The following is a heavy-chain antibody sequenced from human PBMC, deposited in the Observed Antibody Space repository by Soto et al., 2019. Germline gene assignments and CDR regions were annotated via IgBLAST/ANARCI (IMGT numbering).Heavy chain of an antibody. CDR2: VNWNSDSI. Sequence: EVHLVESGGGLVQPGRSLRLSCAASGFTFDDYAMHWVRQAPGKGLEWVSGVNWNSDSIVYTDSVKGRFTISRDNAKNSLYLQINSLKPEDTAFYYCAKDVGAAARTPRGLFDYWGQGTLVTVSS. V-gene: IGHV3-9*01. D-gene: IGHD6-13*01. CDR3: AKDVGAAARTPRGLFDY. CDR1: GFTFDDYA. J-gene: IGHJ4*02.